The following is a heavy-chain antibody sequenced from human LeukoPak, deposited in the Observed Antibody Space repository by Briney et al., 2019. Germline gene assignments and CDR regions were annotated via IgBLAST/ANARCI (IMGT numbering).Heavy chain of an antibody. J-gene: IGHJ4*02. CDR3: ARANYGPDY. CDR2: ILSDGIST. V-gene: IGHV3-74*01. Sequence: GGSLRLSCAASGFTFDDYAMHWVRQAPGKGLVWVSRILSDGISTNYADSVKGRFTISRDNAKNTVYLQMNSLRAEDTAVYYCARANYGPDYWGQGTLVTVSS. CDR1: GFTFDDYA. D-gene: IGHD3-16*01.